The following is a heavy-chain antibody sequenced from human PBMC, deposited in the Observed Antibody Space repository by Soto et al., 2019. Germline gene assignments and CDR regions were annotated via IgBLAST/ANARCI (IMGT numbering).Heavy chain of an antibody. CDR3: ARVRDPYDSKLVDL. Sequence: QVQLQESGPGLLKPSQTLALTCAVSGDSISDGVYYSTWIRQHPGKGLEWMAYIYYTGATNYNPSLERRLTISIDTSKNHFSPKLRSVTAADTAMYFCARVRDPYDSKLVDLWCQGTLVTVSS. D-gene: IGHD3-22*01. V-gene: IGHV4-31*11. CDR1: GDSISDGVYY. J-gene: IGHJ5*02. CDR2: IYYTGAT.